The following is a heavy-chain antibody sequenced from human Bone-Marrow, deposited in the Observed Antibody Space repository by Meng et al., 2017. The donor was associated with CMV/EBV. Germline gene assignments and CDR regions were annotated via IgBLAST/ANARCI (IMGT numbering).Heavy chain of an antibody. J-gene: IGHJ6*02. D-gene: IGHD3-3*01. CDR1: GFTFSNAW. Sequence: GGSLRLSCAASGFTFSNAWMSWVRQAPGKGLEWVGRIKSKTDGGTTDYAAPVKGRFTISRDDSKNTLYLQMNSLKTEDTAVYYCTTDKGALRFLEWLLFYYGMDVWGQRTTVTVSS. V-gene: IGHV3-15*01. CDR2: IKSKTDGGTT. CDR3: TTDKGALRFLEWLLFYYGMDV.